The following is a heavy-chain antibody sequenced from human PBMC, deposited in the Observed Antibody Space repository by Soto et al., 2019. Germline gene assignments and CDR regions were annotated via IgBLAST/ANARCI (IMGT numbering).Heavy chain of an antibody. CDR3: ARYIPGVRYYGMDV. Sequence: EVQLLESGGGLVQPGGPLSLSCEASGLPLASFPIKWARQAQGRGLEWVSLIGESGTPTYYADSVKGRFTISRDNSGNTLFLEMYSLRAEDTAVYYCARYIPGVRYYGMDVWGQGTTVTVSS. CDR2: IGESGTPT. V-gene: IGHV3-23*01. D-gene: IGHD2-2*01. J-gene: IGHJ6*02. CDR1: GLPLASFP.